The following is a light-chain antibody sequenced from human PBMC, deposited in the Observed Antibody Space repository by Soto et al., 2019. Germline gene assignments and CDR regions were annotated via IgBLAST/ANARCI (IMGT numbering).Light chain of an antibody. CDR3: SSYTNSITRYV. V-gene: IGLV2-14*01. Sequence: QSALTQPASVSGSPGQSITISCTGTSSDVGGYNFVSWYQQHPDKAPKLMIYEVSNRPSGVSNRFSGSKSGNTASLTISGLQADDEANYYCSSYTNSITRYVFGPGTKVTVL. CDR1: SSDVGGYNF. J-gene: IGLJ1*01. CDR2: EVS.